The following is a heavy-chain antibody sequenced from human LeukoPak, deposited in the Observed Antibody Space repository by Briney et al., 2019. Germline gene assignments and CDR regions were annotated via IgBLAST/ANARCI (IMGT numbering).Heavy chain of an antibody. Sequence: GRSLRLSCAASGFTFSSYAMHWVRQAPGKGLEWVAFIRYDGSNKYYADSVKGRFTISRDNSKNTLYLQMNSLRAEDTAVYYCAKDPIAARPYYYYMDVWGKGTTVTVSS. D-gene: IGHD6-6*01. V-gene: IGHV3-30*02. J-gene: IGHJ6*03. CDR3: AKDPIAARPYYYYMDV. CDR2: IRYDGSNK. CDR1: GFTFSSYA.